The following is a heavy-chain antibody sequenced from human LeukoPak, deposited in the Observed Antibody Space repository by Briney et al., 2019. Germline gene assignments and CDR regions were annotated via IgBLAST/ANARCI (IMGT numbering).Heavy chain of an antibody. J-gene: IGHJ6*02. CDR2: INNNGGST. V-gene: IGHV3-64*01. CDR1: GFTFSSYA. D-gene: IGHD4-11*01. CDR3: ARSVNYYYGMDV. Sequence: GGSLRLSCAASGFTFSSYAMHWVRQAPGKGLEYVSAINNNGGSTYYANSVKGRFTISRDYSKNTLYLQMGSLRAEDMAVYYCARSVNYYYGMDVWGQGTTVTVSS.